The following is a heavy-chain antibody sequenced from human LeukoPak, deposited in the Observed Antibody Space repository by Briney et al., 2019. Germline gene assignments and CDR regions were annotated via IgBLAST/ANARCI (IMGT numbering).Heavy chain of an antibody. Sequence: KPSETLSLTCAVYGGSFSGYYWSWIRQPPGKGLEWIGEINDSGSTNYNPSLKSRVTMSVDTSKKQFSLKLSSVTAADTAVYYCASDAFYDSGGYYYYWGQGTLVTVSS. J-gene: IGHJ4*02. D-gene: IGHD3-22*01. CDR2: INDSGST. CDR1: GGSFSGYY. CDR3: ASDAFYDSGGYYYY. V-gene: IGHV4-34*01.